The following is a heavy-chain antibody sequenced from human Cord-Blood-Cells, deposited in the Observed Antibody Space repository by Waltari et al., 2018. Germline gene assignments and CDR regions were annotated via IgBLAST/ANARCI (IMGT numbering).Heavy chain of an antibody. D-gene: IGHD6-13*01. CDR1: GGSLSSYY. Sequence: QVQLQESGPGLVKPSATLSLTCPVSGGSLSSYYWSWIRQPPGKGLEWIGYIYYSGSTNYNPSLKSRVTISVDTSKNQFSLKLSSVTAADTAVYYCARASYSSSWYWFDPWGQGTLVTVSS. CDR2: IYYSGST. CDR3: ARASYSSSWYWFDP. J-gene: IGHJ5*02. V-gene: IGHV4-59*01.